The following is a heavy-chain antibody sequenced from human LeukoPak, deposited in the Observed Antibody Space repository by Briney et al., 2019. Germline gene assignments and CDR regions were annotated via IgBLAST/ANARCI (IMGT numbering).Heavy chain of an antibody. CDR2: IYYSGST. D-gene: IGHD3-10*01. CDR1: GGSIGSYY. J-gene: IGHJ4*02. Sequence: PSETLSLTCIVSGGSIGSYYWSWIRQPPGKGLEWIGYIYYSGSTNYNPSLKSRVTISVDTSKNQFSLKLSSVTAADTAVYYCARGRTMVRGVKTYYFDYWGQGTLVTVSS. CDR3: ARGRTMVRGVKTYYFDY. V-gene: IGHV4-59*01.